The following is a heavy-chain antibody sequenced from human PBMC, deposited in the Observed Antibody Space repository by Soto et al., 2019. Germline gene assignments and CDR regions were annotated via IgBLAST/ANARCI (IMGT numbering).Heavy chain of an antibody. J-gene: IGHJ4*02. CDR2: IYHSGST. D-gene: IGHD3-16*01. CDR3: ARGGGNTFDY. V-gene: IGHV4-30-2*01. CDR1: GGSISSGGYS. Sequence: QLQLQESGSGLVKPSQTLSLTCAVSGGSISSGGYSWSWIRQPPGKGLEWIGYIYHSGSTYYNPSPTRRVTISEDRSKNQFSLKLSSVTAADTAVYYCARGGGNTFDYWGQGTLVTVSS.